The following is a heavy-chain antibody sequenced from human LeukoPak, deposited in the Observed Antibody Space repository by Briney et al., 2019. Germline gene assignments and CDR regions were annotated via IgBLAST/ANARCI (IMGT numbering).Heavy chain of an antibody. CDR3: TTTYYDFWSGQDDAFDI. V-gene: IGHV3-15*01. J-gene: IGHJ3*02. Sequence: PGGSLRLSCAASGFTFSNAWMSWVRQAPGTGLEWVGRIKSKTDGGTTDYAAPVKGRFTISRDDSKNTLYLQMNSLKTEGTAVYYCTTTYYDFWSGQDDAFDIWGQGTMVTVSS. CDR1: GFTFSNAW. D-gene: IGHD3-3*01. CDR2: IKSKTDGGTT.